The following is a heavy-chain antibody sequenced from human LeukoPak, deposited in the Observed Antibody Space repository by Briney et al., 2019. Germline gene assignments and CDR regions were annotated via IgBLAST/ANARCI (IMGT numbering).Heavy chain of an antibody. CDR2: IYPNSGGT. CDR1: GYTFTGYY. D-gene: IGHD5-12*01. Sequence: ASVKVSCKASGYTFTGYYMHWVRQAPGQGLEWMGWIYPNSGGTNYAQKFQGRVTMTRDTSISTAYMELSRLRSDDTAVYYCAKAYSGYDGLDYWGQGTLVTVSS. J-gene: IGHJ4*02. CDR3: AKAYSGYDGLDY. V-gene: IGHV1-2*02.